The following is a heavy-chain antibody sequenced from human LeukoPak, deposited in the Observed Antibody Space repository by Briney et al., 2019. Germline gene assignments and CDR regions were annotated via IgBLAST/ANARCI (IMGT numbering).Heavy chain of an antibody. Sequence: GGSLRLSCAASGFTFTSYTMTWVRQAPGKGLEWVSGISDSGGSTHYADSVKGRFTISRDNSKNTLYLHMNSLRLEDTAVYWCAKTLWGLTLLSSDYWGQGTLVTVSS. CDR2: ISDSGGST. CDR3: AKTLWGLTLLSSDY. V-gene: IGHV3-23*01. D-gene: IGHD3-16*01. CDR1: GFTFTSYT. J-gene: IGHJ4*02.